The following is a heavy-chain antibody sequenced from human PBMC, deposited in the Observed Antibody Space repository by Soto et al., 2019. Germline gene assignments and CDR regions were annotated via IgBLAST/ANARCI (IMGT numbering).Heavy chain of an antibody. Sequence: GGSLRLSCAASGFTVSSNWMHWVRQAPGKGLVWVSRISSDRSTTNYADSVKGRFTISRDNAKSTLYLQMNSLRAEDTAVYYCARGYNNYGAVLLFWGQGALVTVSS. CDR1: GFTVSSNW. V-gene: IGHV3-74*01. J-gene: IGHJ4*02. D-gene: IGHD4-4*01. CDR3: ARGYNNYGAVLLF. CDR2: ISSDRSTT.